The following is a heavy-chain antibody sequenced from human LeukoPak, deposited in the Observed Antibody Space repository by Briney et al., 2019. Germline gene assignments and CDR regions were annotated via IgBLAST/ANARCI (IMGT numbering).Heavy chain of an antibody. CDR1: GFTFSSYG. D-gene: IGHD2-21*02. V-gene: IGHV3-33*01. CDR2: IWYDGSNK. Sequence: GRSLRLSCAASGFTFSSYGMHWVRQVPGKGLEWVAVIWYDGSNKYYADSVKGRFTISRDNSKNTLYLQMNSLRAEDTAVYYCARGQGVVVTEQFDYWGQGTLVTVSS. CDR3: ARGQGVVVTEQFDY. J-gene: IGHJ4*02.